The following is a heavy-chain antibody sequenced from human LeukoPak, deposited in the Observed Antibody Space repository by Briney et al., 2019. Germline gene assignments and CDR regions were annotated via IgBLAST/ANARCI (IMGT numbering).Heavy chain of an antibody. CDR2: IIPIFGTA. V-gene: IGHV1-69*06. J-gene: IGHJ4*02. CDR3: ARSIRSGSSSWYVSDY. CDR1: GGTFSSYA. D-gene: IGHD6-13*01. Sequence: SVKASCKASGGTFSSYAISWVRQAPGQGLEGMGGIIPIFGTANYAQKFQGRVTITADKSTSTAYMELSSLRSEDTAVYYCARSIRSGSSSWYVSDYWGQGTLVTVSS.